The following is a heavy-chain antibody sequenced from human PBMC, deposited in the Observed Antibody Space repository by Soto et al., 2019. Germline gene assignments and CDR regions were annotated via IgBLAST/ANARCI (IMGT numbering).Heavy chain of an antibody. J-gene: IGHJ3*02. CDR1: GGSMIAYY. V-gene: IGHV4-59*01. CDR3: ARGDADYDAFDI. Sequence: PSETLSLTCTVSGGSMIAYYWNWMRQPPGKGLQWIGYTYYSGSTTYNPSLKSRVTISVDSSKNQFPLKLDSVTPADTAVYYCARGDADYDAFDIWGQGTMVT. CDR2: TYYSGST. D-gene: IGHD4-17*01.